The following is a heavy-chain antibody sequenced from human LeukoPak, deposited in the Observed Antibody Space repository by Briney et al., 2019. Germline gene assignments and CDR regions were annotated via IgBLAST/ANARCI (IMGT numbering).Heavy chain of an antibody. CDR3: ARNGIVVVPAARGHYYYGMDV. D-gene: IGHD2-2*01. Sequence: SETLSLTCAVYGGSFSGYYWSWIRQPPGKGLEWIGEINHSGSTNYNPSLKSRVTISVDTSKNQFSLKLGSVTAADTAVYYCARNGIVVVPAARGHYYYGMDVWGKGTTVTVSS. CDR2: INHSGST. CDR1: GGSFSGYY. V-gene: IGHV4-34*01. J-gene: IGHJ6*04.